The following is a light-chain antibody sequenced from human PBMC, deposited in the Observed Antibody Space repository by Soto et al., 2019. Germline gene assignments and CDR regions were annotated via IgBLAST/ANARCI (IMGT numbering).Light chain of an antibody. CDR2: EVS. CDR1: SSDVGGYNY. Sequence: QSALTQPASVSGSPGQSITISCTGTSSDVGGYNYVSWYQQHPGKAPKLIISEVSNRPSGVSTRFSGSKSGNTASLTISGLQAEDEADYYCTSYPSTISHVLFGGGTKLTVL. CDR3: TSYPSTISHVL. J-gene: IGLJ2*01. V-gene: IGLV2-14*01.